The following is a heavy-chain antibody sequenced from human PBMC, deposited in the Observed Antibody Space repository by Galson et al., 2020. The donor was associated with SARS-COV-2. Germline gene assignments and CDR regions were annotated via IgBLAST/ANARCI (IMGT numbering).Heavy chain of an antibody. Sequence: ASLKVSCKASGYTFTSYYIHWVRQAPGQGLEWMGITNPSGGGTTYAQKFQGRVTMTRDTSTSTVYMKLSSLRSEDTAVYYGARDSQGGNDYNYLLFWGQGTLVTVSS. CDR2: TNPSGGGT. CDR3: ARDSQGGNDYNYLLF. V-gene: IGHV1-46*01. CDR1: GYTFTSYY. J-gene: IGHJ4*02. D-gene: IGHD3-16*01.